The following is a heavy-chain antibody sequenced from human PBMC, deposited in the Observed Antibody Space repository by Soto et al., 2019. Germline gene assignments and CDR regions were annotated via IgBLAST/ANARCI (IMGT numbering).Heavy chain of an antibody. J-gene: IGHJ4*02. CDR3: AREVYYDFWSGFNTHPYYFDY. V-gene: IGHV3-21*01. D-gene: IGHD3-3*01. CDR2: ISSSSSYI. CDR1: GFTFSSYS. Sequence: GGSLRLSCAASGFTFSSYSMNWVRQAPGKGLEWVSSISSSSSYIYYADSVKGRFTISRDNAKNSLYLQMNSLRAEDTAVYYCAREVYYDFWSGFNTHPYYFDYWGQGTLVTVSS.